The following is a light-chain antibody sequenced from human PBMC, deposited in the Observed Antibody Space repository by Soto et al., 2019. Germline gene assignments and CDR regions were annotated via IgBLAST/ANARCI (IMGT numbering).Light chain of an antibody. CDR2: EVS. J-gene: IGLJ7*01. Sequence: QSVLTQPASVSGSPGQSITISCTGTSSDVGGYNYVSWYQHHPGKAPKLIVYEVSKRPSGVSNRFSGSKSGDTASLVISGLQAEDEDDYYCKSYTTSSTLVFGGGTQLTVL. V-gene: IGLV2-14*01. CDR1: SSDVGGYNY. CDR3: KSYTTSSTLV.